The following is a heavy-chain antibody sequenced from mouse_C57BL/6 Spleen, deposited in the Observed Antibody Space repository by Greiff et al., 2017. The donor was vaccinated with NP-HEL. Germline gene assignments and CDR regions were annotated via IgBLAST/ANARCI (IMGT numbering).Heavy chain of an antibody. CDR2: INYDGSST. CDR3: ARDGLPYAMDY. J-gene: IGHJ4*01. Sequence: EVKVQQSEAGLVQPGSSMKLSCTASGFTFSDYYMAWVRQVPEQGLEWVANINYDGSSTYYLDSLQGSFIISRDNASNILYLQLSSLTSEDTAAYYCARDGLPYAMDYWGQGTSVTVSS. D-gene: IGHD2-2*01. V-gene: IGHV5-16*01. CDR1: GFTFSDYY.